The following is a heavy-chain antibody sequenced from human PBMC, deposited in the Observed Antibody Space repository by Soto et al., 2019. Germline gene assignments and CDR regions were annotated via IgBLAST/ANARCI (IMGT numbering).Heavy chain of an antibody. D-gene: IGHD2-15*01. Sequence: QVHLVQSGAEVKKPGASVKVSCKASGYTFTSYGISWVRQAPGQGLEWMGWISAYNGNTNYAQQLQVIVTMTTDTSTVTAYMELMSLRSDDTAVYYCARDRYCSGGICYHFDYWGQRTLVTVSS. CDR1: GYTFTSYG. V-gene: IGHV1-18*01. CDR3: ARDRYCSGGICYHFDY. CDR2: ISAYNGNT. J-gene: IGHJ4*02.